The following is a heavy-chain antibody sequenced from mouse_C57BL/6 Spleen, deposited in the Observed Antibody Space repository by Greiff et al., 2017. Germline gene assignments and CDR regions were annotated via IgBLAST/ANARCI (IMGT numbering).Heavy chain of an antibody. CDR1: GFTFTDYY. J-gene: IGHJ2*01. CDR2: IRNKANGYTT. CDR3: VRYFLYFDY. Sequence: EVKVVESGGGLVQPGGSLSLSCAASGFTFTDYYMSWVRQPPGKALEWLGFIRNKANGYTTEYSASVKGRFTISRDNSQSILYLQMNALRAEDSATYYRVRYFLYFDYWAQGTTLTVSS. V-gene: IGHV7-3*01.